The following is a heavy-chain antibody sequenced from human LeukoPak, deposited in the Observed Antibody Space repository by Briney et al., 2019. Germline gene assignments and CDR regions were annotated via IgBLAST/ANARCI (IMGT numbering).Heavy chain of an antibody. V-gene: IGHV1-18*01. CDR2: ISAYNGNT. J-gene: IGHJ4*02. D-gene: IGHD3-10*01. Sequence: ASVTVSCKASGYTFTNYGISWVRQAPGQGLAWMGWISAYNGNTNYAQKLQGRVTMTTDTSTSTAYMELRSLRSDDTAVYYCARDPYYYGSGSYYKPSFDYWGQGTLVTVSS. CDR1: GYTFTNYG. CDR3: ARDPYYYGSGSYYKPSFDY.